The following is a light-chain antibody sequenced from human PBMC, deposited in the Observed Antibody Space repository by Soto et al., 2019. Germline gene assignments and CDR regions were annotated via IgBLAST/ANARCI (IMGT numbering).Light chain of an antibody. CDR2: DVS. J-gene: IGLJ3*02. V-gene: IGLV2-11*01. Sequence: QSALTQPRSVSGSPGQSVTISCTGTSSDVGRYNYVSWYQQHPGKAPKLMIFDVSRRPSGVPDRFSASKSGNTASLTISGLQAEDESDYYCCSYAGSNTGVFGGGTKVTVL. CDR1: SSDVGRYNY. CDR3: CSYAGSNTGV.